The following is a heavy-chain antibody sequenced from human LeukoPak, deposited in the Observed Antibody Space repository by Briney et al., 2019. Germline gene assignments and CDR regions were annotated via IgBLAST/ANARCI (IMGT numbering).Heavy chain of an antibody. Sequence: GGSLRLSCAASGFTFNTYGMNWVRQAPGKGLEWVSGTCGSGAATYYADSVKGRFTISRDNSKNILYLQMNSLRAEDTAIYYCARDLRICPRKYDSSSHPFDYWGQGTLVTVSS. D-gene: IGHD3-22*01. CDR3: ARDLRICPRKYDSSSHPFDY. CDR1: GFTFNTYG. CDR2: TCGSGAAT. J-gene: IGHJ4*02. V-gene: IGHV3-23*01.